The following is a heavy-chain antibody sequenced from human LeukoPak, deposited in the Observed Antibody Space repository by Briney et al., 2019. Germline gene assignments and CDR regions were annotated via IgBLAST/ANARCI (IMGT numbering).Heavy chain of an antibody. J-gene: IGHJ2*01. D-gene: IGHD3-16*01. CDR3: AKDGDTSYKMLCYFDL. CDR2: ISWSSGTI. Sequence: PSRSLRLSCAASGFAFDDYAMHWVRQVPGKGLEWVSGISWSSGTIHYADSVKGRFTISRDNAKNSLYLQMNSVTAEDTALYYCAKDGDTSYKMLCYFDLWGRGTLVTVSS. CDR1: GFAFDDYA. V-gene: IGHV3-9*01.